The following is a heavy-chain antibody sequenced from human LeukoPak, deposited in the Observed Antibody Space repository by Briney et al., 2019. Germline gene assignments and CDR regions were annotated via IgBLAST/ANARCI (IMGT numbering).Heavy chain of an antibody. J-gene: IGHJ4*02. CDR2: INPGGGST. CDR1: GYTFTSYY. D-gene: IGHD5-12*01. Sequence: ASVKVSCKASGYTFTSYYMHWVRQAPGQGLEWMGIINPGGGSTSYAQKFQGRVTMTRDMSTSTVYMELSSLRSEDTAVYYCARATNGPYYFDYWGQGTLVTVSS. CDR3: ARATNGPYYFDY. V-gene: IGHV1-46*01.